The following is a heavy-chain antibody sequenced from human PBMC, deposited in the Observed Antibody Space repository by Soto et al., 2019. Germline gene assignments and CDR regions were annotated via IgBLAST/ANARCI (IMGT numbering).Heavy chain of an antibody. CDR3: AKDQGDIVATGFQCHY. Sequence: GASVKVSCKASGYTFSSYGISWVRQAPGQGLEWMGWISAYNGDTKYAQKFQGRVTMTTDTSTSTAYMEVTSLTSDDTAVYYCAKDQGDIVATGFQCHYWGRGTLVTVSS. V-gene: IGHV1-18*01. CDR1: GYTFSSYG. D-gene: IGHD5-12*01. J-gene: IGHJ4*02. CDR2: ISAYNGDT.